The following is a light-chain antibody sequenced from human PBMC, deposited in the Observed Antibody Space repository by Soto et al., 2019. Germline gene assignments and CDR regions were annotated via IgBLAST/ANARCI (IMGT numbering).Light chain of an antibody. CDR2: RAS. Sequence: IKMTQSPATLSVSPGERATLSCRASQTIYSNVAWYQQRPGQAPSLLIYRASARATGIPARFSGSGSGTEFTPTIGSLQSEDSAVYYCQQYQNLWTFGQGTKVDIK. CDR1: QTIYSN. V-gene: IGKV3-15*01. J-gene: IGKJ1*01. CDR3: QQYQNLWT.